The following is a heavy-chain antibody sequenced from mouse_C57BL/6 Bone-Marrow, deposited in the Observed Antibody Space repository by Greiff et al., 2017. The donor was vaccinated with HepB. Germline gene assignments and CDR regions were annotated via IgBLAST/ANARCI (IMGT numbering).Heavy chain of an antibody. CDR2: IRNKANGYTT. Sequence: DVKLVESGGGLVQPGGSLSLSCAASGFTFTDYYMSWVRQPPGKALEWLGFIRNKANGYTTEYSASVKGRFTIARDNSQIILYLQMNALSAEDSATYYCARWGYYFDYWGQGTTLTVSS. V-gene: IGHV7-3*01. J-gene: IGHJ2*01. CDR1: GFTFTDYY. CDR3: ARWGYYFDY.